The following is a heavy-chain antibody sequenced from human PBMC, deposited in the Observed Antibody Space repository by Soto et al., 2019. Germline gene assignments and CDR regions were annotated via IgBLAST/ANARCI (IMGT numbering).Heavy chain of an antibody. Sequence: QVQLVQSGAEVKKPGASVKVSCKASGYTFTYYGISWVRQAPGQGLEWMGWIGAYNGYTYYAQKLQGRVTMTTDTSTSTAYMELRSLRSDDTAVYYCARDLVDFWSGYSHYWGQGTLVTVSS. J-gene: IGHJ4*02. D-gene: IGHD3-3*01. CDR1: GYTFTYYG. V-gene: IGHV1-18*04. CDR3: ARDLVDFWSGYSHY. CDR2: IGAYNGYT.